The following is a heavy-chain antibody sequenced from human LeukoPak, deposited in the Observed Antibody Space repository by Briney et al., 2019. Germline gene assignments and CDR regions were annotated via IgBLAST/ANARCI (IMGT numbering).Heavy chain of an antibody. V-gene: IGHV3-23*01. CDR3: AKSVAPYCSGGSCFDAFDI. Sequence: GGSLRLSYAASGFTFSSYAMNWVRQAPGKGLEWVSAVSHSGASTYYADSVKGRFTISRDNSKNTLYLQMNSLRAEDTAVYYCAKSVAPYCSGGSCFDAFDIWGQGTMVTVSS. CDR1: GFTFSSYA. J-gene: IGHJ3*02. D-gene: IGHD2-15*01. CDR2: VSHSGAST.